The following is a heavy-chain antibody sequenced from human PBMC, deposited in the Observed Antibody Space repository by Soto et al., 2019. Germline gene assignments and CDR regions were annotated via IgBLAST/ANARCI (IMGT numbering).Heavy chain of an antibody. CDR2: ISSSSSTI. CDR1: GFTFSSYS. V-gene: IGHV3-48*02. Sequence: GGSLRLSCAASGFTFSSYSMNWVRQAPGKGLEWVSYISSSSSTIYYADSVKGRFTISRDNAKNSLYLQMNSLRDEDTAVYYCARDNFLDLGPLGSSSWFYGMDVWGQGTTVTVSS. D-gene: IGHD6-13*01. CDR3: ARDNFLDLGPLGSSSWFYGMDV. J-gene: IGHJ6*02.